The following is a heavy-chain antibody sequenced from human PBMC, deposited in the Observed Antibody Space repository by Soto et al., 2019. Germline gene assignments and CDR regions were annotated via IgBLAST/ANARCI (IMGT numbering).Heavy chain of an antibody. Sequence: EVQLLESGGDLIQPGGSLRLSCAASGFSFSSYSMSWVRQVPGKGLEWVSGMSATGGSTYYADSVKGRFTTSRDNSRKTLYLQMNGLRADDTAVYYCAKSWGDTWQQSAFDIWGLGTMVTVSA. D-gene: IGHD5-18*01. CDR2: MSATGGST. CDR3: AKSWGDTWQQSAFDI. V-gene: IGHV3-23*01. CDR1: GFSFSSYS. J-gene: IGHJ3*02.